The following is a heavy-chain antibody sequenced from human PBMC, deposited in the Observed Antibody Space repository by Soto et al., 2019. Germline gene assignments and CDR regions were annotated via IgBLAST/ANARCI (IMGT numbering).Heavy chain of an antibody. CDR2: ISGSGGST. Sequence: GDRRVSCGGSGGTLSRCGMSGGRPAPGKGVEWVSAISGSGGSTYYADSVKGRFTISRDNSKNTLYLQMNSLRAEDTAVYYCAKALNSGSYHHYYGIAVWGQGTTVTVSS. CDR3: AKALNSGSYHHYYGIAV. J-gene: IGHJ6*02. CDR1: GGTLSRCG. V-gene: IGHV3-23*01. D-gene: IGHD1-26*01.